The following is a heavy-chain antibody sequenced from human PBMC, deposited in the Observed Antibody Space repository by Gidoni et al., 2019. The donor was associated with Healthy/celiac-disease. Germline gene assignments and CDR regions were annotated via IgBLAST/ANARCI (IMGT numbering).Heavy chain of an antibody. CDR1: GFTFSSYG. J-gene: IGHJ6*02. CDR3: AKTGSYGMDV. Sequence: QVQLVESGGGVVPPGRSLRPSCAASGFTFSSYGLPWVRQAPGKGLEWVAVISYDGSNKYYADSVKGRFTIARDNSKNTLYLQMNSLRAEDTAVYYCAKTGSYGMDVWGQGTTVTVSS. V-gene: IGHV3-30*18. CDR2: ISYDGSNK. D-gene: IGHD1-26*01.